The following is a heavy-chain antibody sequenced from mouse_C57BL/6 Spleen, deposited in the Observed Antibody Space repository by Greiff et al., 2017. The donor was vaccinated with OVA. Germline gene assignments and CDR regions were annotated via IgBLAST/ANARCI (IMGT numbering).Heavy chain of an antibody. CDR3: ARGRSSYPYFDY. CDR2: IYPGSGST. V-gene: IGHV1-55*01. Sequence: VQLQQPGAELVKPGASVKMSCKASGYTFTSYWITWVKQRPGQGLEWIGDIYPGSGSTNYNEKFKSKATLTVDTSSSTAYMQLSSLTSEDSAVYYCARGRSSYPYFDYWGQGTTLTVSS. J-gene: IGHJ2*01. CDR1: GYTFTSYW. D-gene: IGHD1-1*01.